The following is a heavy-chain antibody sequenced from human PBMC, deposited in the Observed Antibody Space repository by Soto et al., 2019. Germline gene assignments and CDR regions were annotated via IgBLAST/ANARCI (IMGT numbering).Heavy chain of an antibody. D-gene: IGHD2-8*01. J-gene: IGHJ4*02. CDR3: ARSYPSDCTNGVCRIFPPDY. CDR2: ISYDGSNK. CDR1: GFTFSSYG. V-gene: IGHV3-30*03. Sequence: GGSLRLSCAASGFTFSSYGMHWVRQAPGKGLEWVAVISYDGSNKYYADSVKGRVTISRDNSKNTLYLQMNSLRAEDTAVYYCARSYPSDCTNGVCRIFPPDYWGQRTLVTVSS.